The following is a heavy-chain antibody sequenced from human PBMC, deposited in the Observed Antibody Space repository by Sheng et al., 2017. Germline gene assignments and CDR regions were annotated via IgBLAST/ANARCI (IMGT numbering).Heavy chain of an antibody. CDR3: AKGAIWYGTQYGMDV. CDR2: INPNSGDA. J-gene: IGHJ6*02. V-gene: IGHV1-8*03. D-gene: IGHD3-10*01. CDR1: GYTFSIYD. Sequence: QLVQSGAEVRKPGASVKVSCKASGYTFSIYDINWVRQAPGQGLEWMGWINPNSGDALYAQKFRGRVTITRDTSITTAYMEMSSLSSEDTAVYYCAKGAIWYGTQYGMDVWGQGTTVTV.